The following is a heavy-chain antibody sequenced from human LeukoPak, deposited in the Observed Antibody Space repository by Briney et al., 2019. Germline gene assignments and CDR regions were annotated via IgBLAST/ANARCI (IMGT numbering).Heavy chain of an antibody. V-gene: IGHV1-46*01. D-gene: IGHD6-13*01. J-gene: IGHJ4*02. CDR2: INSSGGST. Sequence: ASVKVSCKASGYTFTSYYIHWVRQAPGQGLEWMGIINSSGGSTTYAQKFQGRVATTRDTSTSRVYMEVSSLRSEDTAVYYCARTYSSSDEFDYWGQGTLVTVSS. CDR3: ARTYSSSDEFDY. CDR1: GYTFTSYY.